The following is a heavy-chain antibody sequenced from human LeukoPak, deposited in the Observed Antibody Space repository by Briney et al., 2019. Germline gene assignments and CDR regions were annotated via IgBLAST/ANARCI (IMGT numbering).Heavy chain of an antibody. CDR2: IRYDGSNK. CDR1: GFTFSSYG. CDR3: ARPRGCGTSRCNNFDY. D-gene: IGHD2-21*01. V-gene: IGHV3-30*02. J-gene: IGHJ4*02. Sequence: GGSLRLSCAASGFTFSSYGVHWVRQAPGKGLEWVAFIRYDGSNKYYADSVKGRFTISRDNSKNTLYLQMNSLRAEDTAVYYCARPRGCGTSRCNNFDYWGQGTLVTVSS.